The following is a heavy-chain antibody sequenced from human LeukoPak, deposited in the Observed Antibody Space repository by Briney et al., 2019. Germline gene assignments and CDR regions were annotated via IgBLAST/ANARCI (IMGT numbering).Heavy chain of an antibody. CDR2: IRYDGSNK. CDR3: AKEGPTKDCSSTSCYNTRYFDY. J-gene: IGHJ4*02. V-gene: IGHV3-30*02. Sequence: PGGSLRLSCAASGFTFSSYGMHWVRQAPGKGLEWVAFIRYDGSNKYYADSVKGRFTISRDNSKNTLYLQMNSLRAEDTAVYYCAKEGPTKDCSSTSCYNTRYFDYWGQGTLVTVSS. D-gene: IGHD2-2*02. CDR1: GFTFSSYG.